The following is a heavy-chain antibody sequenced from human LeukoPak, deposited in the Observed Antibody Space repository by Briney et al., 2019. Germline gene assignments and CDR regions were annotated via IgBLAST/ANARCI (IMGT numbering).Heavy chain of an antibody. V-gene: IGHV4-34*01. Sequence: SETLSLTCDVYGESFSGYYWSWIRQPPGKGLEWIGEVNHSGGTNYNPSLKRRVTISLDTSKNQFSLKLSSVTAADTAVYYCARDLSRITIFDYFDYWGQGTLVTVSS. J-gene: IGHJ4*02. CDR2: VNHSGGT. CDR3: ARDLSRITIFDYFDY. D-gene: IGHD3-3*01. CDR1: GESFSGYY.